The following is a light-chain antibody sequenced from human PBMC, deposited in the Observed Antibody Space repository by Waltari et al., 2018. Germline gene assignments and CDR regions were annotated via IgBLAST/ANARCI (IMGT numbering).Light chain of an antibody. CDR3: CSYAGSAISV. CDR2: DVN. Sequence: QSALTQTATVSGSPGQPITISCTGTTSDVGKHNLVSWYQQHPGKAPTLVIYDVNKRPSGVSNRFSGSKSGNTASLTISGLQAADEAYYYCCSYAGSAISVFGGGTKVTVL. CDR1: TSDVGKHNL. J-gene: IGLJ3*02. V-gene: IGLV2-23*02.